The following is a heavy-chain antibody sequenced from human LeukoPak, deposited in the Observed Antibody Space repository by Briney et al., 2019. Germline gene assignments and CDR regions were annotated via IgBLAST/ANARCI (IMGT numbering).Heavy chain of an antibody. CDR2: ISGSGGST. CDR3: AKCIWLRGKFDY. CDR1: GFTFSSYA. V-gene: IGHV3-23*01. J-gene: IGHJ4*02. D-gene: IGHD2-8*01. Sequence: PGGSLRLSCAATGFTFSSYAMSWVRQAPGKGLEWVSAISGSGGSTYYADSVKGRFTISRDNSKNTLYLQMNSLRAEDTAVYYCAKCIWLRGKFDYWGQGTLVTVSS.